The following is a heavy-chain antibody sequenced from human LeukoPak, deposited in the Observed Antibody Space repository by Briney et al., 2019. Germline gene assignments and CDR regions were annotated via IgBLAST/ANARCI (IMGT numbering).Heavy chain of an antibody. V-gene: IGHV4-30-4*01. CDR3: ARRKVTTDLDY. CDR1: GGSISSGDYY. D-gene: IGHD4-17*01. J-gene: IGHJ4*02. CDR2: IYYSGST. Sequence: SETLSLSCTVSGGSISSGDYYWSWIRQPPGKGPEWIGYIYYSGSTSHNPSLKSRLTISLDTSKNQFSLKLRSVTAADTAVYYCARRKVTTDLDYWGQGTLVTVSS.